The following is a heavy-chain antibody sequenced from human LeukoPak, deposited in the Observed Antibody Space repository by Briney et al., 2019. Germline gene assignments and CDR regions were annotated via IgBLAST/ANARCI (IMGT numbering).Heavy chain of an antibody. CDR3: ARGLHDDFGVPIGDYMDV. J-gene: IGHJ6*03. CDR1: GYTFTSYG. Sequence: ASVKVSCKASGYTFTSYGISWVRQAPGQGLEWMGWISAYNGNTNYAQKLQGRVTMTTDTSTSTAYMELRSLRSDDTAVYYCARGLHDDFGVPIGDYMDVWGKGTTVTVSS. D-gene: IGHD3-3*01. V-gene: IGHV1-18*01. CDR2: ISAYNGNT.